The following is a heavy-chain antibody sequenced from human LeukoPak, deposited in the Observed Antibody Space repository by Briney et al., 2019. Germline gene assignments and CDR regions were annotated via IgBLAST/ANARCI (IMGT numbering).Heavy chain of an antibody. D-gene: IGHD5-18*01. CDR2: TYYRSKWHH. J-gene: IGHJ4*02. Sequence: SQTLSLTCAISGDSVSSNSAAWNWIRQSPSRGLEWLGRTYYRSKWHHDYAVSVKSRIPIHPDTSKSQSSLHLNSVTPEDTAVYYCARGYSYGYDFGYWGQGTLVTVSS. CDR1: GDSVSSNSAA. CDR3: ARGYSYGYDFGY. V-gene: IGHV6-1*01.